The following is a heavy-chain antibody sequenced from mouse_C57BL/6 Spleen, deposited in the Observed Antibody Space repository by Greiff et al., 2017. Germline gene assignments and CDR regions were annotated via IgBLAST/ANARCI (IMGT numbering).Heavy chain of an antibody. Sequence: QVQLQQPGAELVKPGASVKLSCTASGYTFTSYWMHLVKQRPGRGLEWIGRIDPNSGGTKYNAQFHSKATLTVDKPSSTAYIQLSSLKSEDYAVDYCASTVRLGYFDVWGTGTTVTVSS. CDR1: GYTFTSYW. CDR2: IDPNSGGT. CDR3: ASTVRLGYFDV. V-gene: IGHV1-72*01. D-gene: IGHD1-1*01. J-gene: IGHJ1*03.